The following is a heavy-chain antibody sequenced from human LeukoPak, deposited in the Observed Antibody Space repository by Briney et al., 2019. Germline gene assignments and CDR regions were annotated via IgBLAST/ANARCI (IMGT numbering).Heavy chain of an antibody. J-gene: IGHJ1*01. D-gene: IGHD6-19*01. CDR1: GFTLSSYS. CDR2: ISRNGRNT. Sequence: GGSLRLSCAASGFTLSSYSMHWVRQAPGKGLEFVSAISRNGRNTYYANSVKGRFTISRDISKNTLYLQMGSLRPEDMAVYYCARVDSGSACASWGQGILGTVSS. CDR3: ARVDSGSACAS. V-gene: IGHV3-64*01.